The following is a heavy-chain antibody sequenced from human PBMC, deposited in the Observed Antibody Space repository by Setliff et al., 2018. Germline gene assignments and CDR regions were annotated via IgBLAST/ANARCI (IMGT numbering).Heavy chain of an antibody. CDR3: ARRREENYYYYMDV. D-gene: IGHD1-26*01. V-gene: IGHV1-3*04. J-gene: IGHJ6*03. CDR1: GYTFTSHA. Sequence: GASVKVSCKASGYTFTSHAIHWVRQVPGQRLEWMGWINTGTGNTQYSQNFQGRVTFTRDTSASTAYMELSSLRSEDTAVYFCARRREENYYYYMDVWGKGTAVTVSS. CDR2: INTGTGNT.